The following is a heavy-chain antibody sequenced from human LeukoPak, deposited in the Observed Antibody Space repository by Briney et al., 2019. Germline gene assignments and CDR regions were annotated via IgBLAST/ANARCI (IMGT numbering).Heavy chain of an antibody. CDR1: GFTFSSYS. CDR3: AREGHDPAGYFDY. J-gene: IGHJ4*02. V-gene: IGHV3-21*01. Sequence: PGGSLRLSCAASGFTFSSYSMNWVRQAPGKGLEWVSSISSSSSYIYYADSVKGRFTISRDNSKNTLYLQMNSLRAEDTAVYYCAREGHDPAGYFDYWGQGTLVTVSS. CDR2: ISSSSSYI.